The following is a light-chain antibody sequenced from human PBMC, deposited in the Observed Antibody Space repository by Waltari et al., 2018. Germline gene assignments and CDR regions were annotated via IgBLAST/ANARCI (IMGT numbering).Light chain of an antibody. CDR3: CSFAGSYV. CDR2: DVS. J-gene: IGLJ1*01. CDR1: SSDVSGYNY. V-gene: IGLV2-11*01. Sequence: QSALTQPRSVSGSPRQSVTISCTGTSSDVSGYNYVSWYQQHPGKAPKLMIYDVSKRPAGVPDRFSGSKSGNTASLTISGLQAEDEADYYCCSFAGSYVFGTGTKVTVL.